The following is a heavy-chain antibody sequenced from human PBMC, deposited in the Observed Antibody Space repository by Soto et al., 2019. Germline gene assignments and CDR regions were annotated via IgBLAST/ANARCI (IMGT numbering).Heavy chain of an antibody. CDR3: AKDARRTGLLGQWVG. Sequence: EEQLLESGGGLIQPGGSLRLSCAASGFAFYNYAMAWVRQAPGKGLEWVSGISDSGISIYYTDPVKGRFTISRDNSNNTLFLQMDSLRGEDTALYYCAKDARRTGLLGQWVGWGQGTLVTVSS. D-gene: IGHD1-26*01. CDR2: ISDSGISI. CDR1: GFAFYNYA. V-gene: IGHV3-23*01. J-gene: IGHJ4*02.